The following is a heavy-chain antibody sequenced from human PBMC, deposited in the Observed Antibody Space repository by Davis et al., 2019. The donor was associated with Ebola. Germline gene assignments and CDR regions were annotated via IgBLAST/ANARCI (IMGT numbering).Heavy chain of an antibody. Sequence: ASVKVSCKASGYTFTGYYMHWVRQAPGQGLEWMGWINPNSGGTNYAQKFQGRVTMTRDTSISTAYMELSRLRSDDTAVYYCARESRSGEAAAGSYYYYYRDVWGKGTTGTVSS. CDR3: ARESRSGEAAAGSYYYYYRDV. V-gene: IGHV1-2*02. CDR1: GYTFTGYY. CDR2: INPNSGGT. J-gene: IGHJ6*03. D-gene: IGHD6-13*01.